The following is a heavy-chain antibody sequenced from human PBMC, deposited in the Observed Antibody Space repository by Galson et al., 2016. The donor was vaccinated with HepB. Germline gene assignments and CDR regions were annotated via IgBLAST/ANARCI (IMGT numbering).Heavy chain of an antibody. D-gene: IGHD6-13*01. CDR1: GFTFSDHY. V-gene: IGHV3-72*01. J-gene: IGHJ4*02. CDR2: SRNKANSYTT. CDR3: ARAHNGSWEVVDF. Sequence: SLRLSCAASGFTFSDHYMDWVRQAPGKGLEWVGRSRNKANSYTTQYAASVQGRFTVSRDDSKNSLYLQMNSLKTEDTAVYYCARAHNGSWEVVDFWGQGTLVTVSS.